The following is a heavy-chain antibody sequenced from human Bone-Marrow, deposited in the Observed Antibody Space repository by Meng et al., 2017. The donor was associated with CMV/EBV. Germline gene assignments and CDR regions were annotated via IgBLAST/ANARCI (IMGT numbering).Heavy chain of an antibody. D-gene: IGHD3-16*01. CDR3: ARGYGGTVNPTIGYYYYGTDV. J-gene: IGHJ6*02. Sequence: ASVKVSCKASGYTFSSYGISWVRQAPGQGLEWMGWISAYSGDTKYAQNFQGRVTMTTVKLTSTAYMELRSLRSDDAAVYSCARGYGGTVNPTIGYYYYGTDVWGQGTTVTVSS. V-gene: IGHV1-18*01. CDR1: GYTFSSYG. CDR2: ISAYSGDT.